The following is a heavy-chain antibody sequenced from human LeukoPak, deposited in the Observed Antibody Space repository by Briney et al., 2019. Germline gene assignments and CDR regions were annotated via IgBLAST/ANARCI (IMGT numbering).Heavy chain of an antibody. CDR2: IYSGGST. J-gene: IGHJ3*02. D-gene: IGHD3-22*01. V-gene: IGHV3-53*01. CDR3: ARDSRNYYDSSGYYYETRSAFDI. CDR1: GFTFSDYY. Sequence: PGGSLRLSCAASGFTFSDYYMSWIRQAPGKGLEWVSVIYSGGSTYYSDSVKGRFTISRDNSKNTLYLQMNSLRAEDTAVYYCARDSRNYYDSSGYYYETRSAFDIWGQGTMVTVSS.